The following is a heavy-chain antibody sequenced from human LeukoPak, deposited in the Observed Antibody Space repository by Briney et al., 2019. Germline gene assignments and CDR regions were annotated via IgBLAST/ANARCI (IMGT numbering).Heavy chain of an antibody. D-gene: IGHD2-8*01. J-gene: IGHJ3*02. CDR2: IYSGGST. V-gene: IGHV3-66*01. Sequence: GGSLRLSCAASGFTVSSNYMSWVRQAPGKGLEWVSVIYSGGSTYYADSVKGRFTISRDNSKNTLYLQMNSLRAEDTAVYYCARDARGYCTNGVCYRGDAFDIWGQGTMVTVSS. CDR1: GFTVSSNY. CDR3: ARDARGYCTNGVCYRGDAFDI.